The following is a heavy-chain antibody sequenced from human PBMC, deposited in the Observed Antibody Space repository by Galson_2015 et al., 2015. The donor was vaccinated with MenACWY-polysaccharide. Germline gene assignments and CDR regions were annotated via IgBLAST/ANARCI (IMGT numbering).Heavy chain of an antibody. D-gene: IGHD1-26*01. J-gene: IGHJ4*02. CDR2: ISNSGDSI. V-gene: IGHV3-11*01. CDR3: ARVEKYSGSYYILH. Sequence: SLRLSCAASGFSLGAWYMSWIRQAPGKGLEWLSYISNSGDSIYYGDSVKGRFAISRDNAKNSLYLQLNSLEVEDTTIYYCARVEKYSGSYYILHWGQGTLVTVSS. CDR1: GFSLGAWY.